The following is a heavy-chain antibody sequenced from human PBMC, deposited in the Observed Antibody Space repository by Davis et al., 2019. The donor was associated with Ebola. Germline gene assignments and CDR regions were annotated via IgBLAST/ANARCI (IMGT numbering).Heavy chain of an antibody. CDR1: GFTFSNYA. CDR3: AEGGTNNFLGAN. V-gene: IGHV3-23*01. Sequence: PGGSLRLSCAASGFTFSNYAMSWVRQAPGEGLEWVSGISASGADIKYADSVKGRFSISRDNSKNTLYLRMDSLRAEDTAVFYCAEGGTNNFLGANWGQGTLVTVSS. J-gene: IGHJ4*02. CDR2: ISASGADI. D-gene: IGHD2-8*01.